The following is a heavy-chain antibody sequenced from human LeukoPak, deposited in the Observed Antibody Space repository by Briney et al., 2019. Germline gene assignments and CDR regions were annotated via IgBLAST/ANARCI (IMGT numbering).Heavy chain of an antibody. J-gene: IGHJ4*02. CDR3: ARSIPYGTTWYGRSDY. CDR1: GFPFSSYS. Sequence: GGSLRLSCAASGFPFSSYSMTWVRQAPGKGLEWVANIKPDGTTKFYVDSVKGRFTISRDNALNSLYLQMNSLRAEDTAIYHCARSIPYGTTWYGRSDYWGQGTLVTVSS. V-gene: IGHV3-7*03. D-gene: IGHD6-13*01. CDR2: IKPDGTTK.